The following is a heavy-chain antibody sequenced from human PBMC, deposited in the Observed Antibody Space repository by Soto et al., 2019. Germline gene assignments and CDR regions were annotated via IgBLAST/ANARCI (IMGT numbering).Heavy chain of an antibody. CDR3: ARDCSGGSCRPRYYYYGMDV. CDR1: GYTFTSYY. V-gene: IGHV1-46*01. J-gene: IGHJ6*02. D-gene: IGHD2-15*01. Sequence: ASVKVSCKASGYTFTSYYMHWVRQAPGQGLEWMGIINPSGGSTSYAQKFQGRVTMTRDTSTSTVYMELSSLRSEDTAVYYCARDCSGGSCRPRYYYYGMDVWGQGTTVTV. CDR2: INPSGGST.